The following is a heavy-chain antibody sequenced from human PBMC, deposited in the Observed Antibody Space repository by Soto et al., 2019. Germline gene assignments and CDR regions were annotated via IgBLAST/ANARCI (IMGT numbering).Heavy chain of an antibody. CDR1: GFTFSSYS. CDR3: ARDRYYDSSGYDVTDY. J-gene: IGHJ4*02. V-gene: IGHV3-48*02. D-gene: IGHD3-22*01. CDR2: ISSSSSTI. Sequence: GGSLRLSCAASGFTFSSYSMNWVRQAPGKGLEWVSYISSSSSTIYYADSVKGRFTISRDNAKNSLYLQMNSLRDEDTAAYYCARDRYYDSSGYDVTDYWGQGTLVTVSS.